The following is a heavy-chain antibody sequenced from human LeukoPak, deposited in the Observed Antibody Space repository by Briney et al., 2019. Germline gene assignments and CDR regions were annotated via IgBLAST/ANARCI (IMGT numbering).Heavy chain of an antibody. J-gene: IGHJ4*02. Sequence: GGSLRLSCAASGFSVSSNYMSWVRQTPGKGLEWVSVIYSGGSSKYADSVKGRFTLSRDNSKNTVYLQMNSLTAEDTAVYHCARGAYEGGFFDFWGQGTQATVSS. CDR2: IYSGGSS. CDR3: ARGAYEGGFFDF. V-gene: IGHV3-53*01. D-gene: IGHD2-21*01. CDR1: GFSVSSNY.